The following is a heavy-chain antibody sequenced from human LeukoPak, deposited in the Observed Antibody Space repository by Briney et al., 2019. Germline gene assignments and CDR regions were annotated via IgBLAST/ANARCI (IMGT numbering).Heavy chain of an antibody. CDR2: ISGSGDST. CDR1: GFTFSTYG. D-gene: IGHD3-10*01. Sequence: GGSLRLSCAGSGFTFSTYGVSWVRQAPNKGLEWLSTISGSGDSTYYADSVKGRFTISRDNSKNTLFLQVNSLRAEDTAIYYCAKWQYYVSGDDYWGQGILVTVSS. CDR3: AKWQYYVSGDDY. J-gene: IGHJ4*02. V-gene: IGHV3-23*01.